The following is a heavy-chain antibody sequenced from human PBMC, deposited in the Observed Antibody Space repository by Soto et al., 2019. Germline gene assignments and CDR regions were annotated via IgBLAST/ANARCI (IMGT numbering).Heavy chain of an antibody. CDR1: GFSLNSTGVS. V-gene: IGHV2-5*02. D-gene: IGHD1-1*01. Sequence: QITLKESGPTVVKPTQTLTLTCTFSGFSLNSTGVSVAWLRQPPGKALEWLALIYWDDDKRYSPSLNNRLTLTKDTSKNHVVFTLTNMDPADTGTYYCAHKVTFGTAGAIFYDYWGQGTLVTVSS. J-gene: IGHJ4*02. CDR3: AHKVTFGTAGAIFYDY. CDR2: IYWDDDK.